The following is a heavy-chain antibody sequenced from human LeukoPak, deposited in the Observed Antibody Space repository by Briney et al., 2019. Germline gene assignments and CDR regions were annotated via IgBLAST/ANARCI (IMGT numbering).Heavy chain of an antibody. Sequence: GGSLRLSCAASGFTFSSYAMSWVRQAPGKGLEWVGRIKSKTDGGTTDYAAPVKGRFTISRDDSRTTLHLQMNSLKTEDTAVYYCTTTYDSRDYWGQGTLVTVSS. CDR3: TTTYDSRDY. CDR1: GFTFSSYA. D-gene: IGHD3-22*01. J-gene: IGHJ4*02. V-gene: IGHV3-15*01. CDR2: IKSKTDGGTT.